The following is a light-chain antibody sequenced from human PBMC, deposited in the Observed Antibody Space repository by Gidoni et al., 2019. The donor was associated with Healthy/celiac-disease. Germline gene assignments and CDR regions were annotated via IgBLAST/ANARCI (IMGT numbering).Light chain of an antibody. CDR2: DAS. Sequence: EIVLTQSPATLSLSPGERATLSCRASQSVISYLAWYQQKPGQAPRLLIYDASNRATGIPARFSGSGSGTDFTLTISSLEPEDFAVYYCQQRSNWPPYTFXXXTKLEIK. CDR3: QQRSNWPPYT. CDR1: QSVISY. J-gene: IGKJ2*01. V-gene: IGKV3-11*01.